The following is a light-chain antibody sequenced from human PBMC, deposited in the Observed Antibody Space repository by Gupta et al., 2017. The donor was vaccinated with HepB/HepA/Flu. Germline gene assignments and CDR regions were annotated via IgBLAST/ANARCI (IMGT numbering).Light chain of an antibody. Sequence: EIVLTQSPATLSLSPGERATLSCRASQSVGDSLAWHQQKPGQAPRLLIYDASNRPIGIPARFSGSGSGTDFTLTSSSLEPEDFAVYYCQHRSTPWTFGPGTRVDIE. J-gene: IGKJ3*01. CDR1: QSVGDS. CDR2: DAS. CDR3: QHRSTPWT. V-gene: IGKV3-11*01.